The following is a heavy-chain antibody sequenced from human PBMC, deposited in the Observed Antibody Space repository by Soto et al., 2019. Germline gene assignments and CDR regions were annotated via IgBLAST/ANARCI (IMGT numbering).Heavy chain of an antibody. CDR3: ARSEVQFDP. CDR2: IYYSGST. CDR1: GVSFSTGGYY. J-gene: IGHJ5*02. Sequence: SETLSLTCTVSGVSFSTGGYYWSWIRQHTGKGLEWIGYIYYSGSTYYNPSLKRRATISVDTSKNQFCLKLSAVTAAVTAVYYCARSEVQFDPWGQGTLVTVSS. V-gene: IGHV4-31*03.